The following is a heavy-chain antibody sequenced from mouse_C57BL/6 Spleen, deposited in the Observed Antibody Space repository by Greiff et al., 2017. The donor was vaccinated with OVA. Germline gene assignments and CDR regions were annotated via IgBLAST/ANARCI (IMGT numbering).Heavy chain of an antibody. Sequence: EVNVVESGGDLVKPGGSLKLSCAASGFTFSSYGMSWVRQTPDKRLEWVATISSGGSYTYYPDSVKGRFTISRDNAKNTLYLQMSSLKSEDTAMYYCARPRDSSGYFDYWGQGTTLTVSS. CDR3: ARPRDSSGYFDY. V-gene: IGHV5-6*01. CDR1: GFTFSSYG. J-gene: IGHJ2*01. D-gene: IGHD3-2*02. CDR2: ISSGGSYT.